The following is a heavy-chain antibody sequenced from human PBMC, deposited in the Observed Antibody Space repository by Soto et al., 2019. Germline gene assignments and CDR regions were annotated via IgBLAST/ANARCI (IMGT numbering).Heavy chain of an antibody. CDR1: GGSFSGYY. CDR2: INHSGST. J-gene: IGHJ3*02. CDR3: ARSLPGIAAAGTKEYNDAFDI. Sequence: SETLSLTCAVYGGSFSGYYWSWIRQPPGKGLEWIGEINHSGSTNYNPSLKSRVTISVDTSKNQFSLKLSSVTAADTAVYYCARSLPGIAAAGTKEYNDAFDIWGQGTMVTVSS. D-gene: IGHD6-13*01. V-gene: IGHV4-34*01.